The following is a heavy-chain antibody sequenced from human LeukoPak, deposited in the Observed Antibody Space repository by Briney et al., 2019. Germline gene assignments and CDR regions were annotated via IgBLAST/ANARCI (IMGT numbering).Heavy chain of an antibody. J-gene: IGHJ4*02. CDR2: IYYSGST. CDR1: GGSISSGGYY. Sequence: SETLSLTCTVSGGSISSGGYYWSWIRQHPGKGLGWIGYIYYSGSTYYNPSLKSRVTISVDTSKNQFSLKLSSVTAADTAVYYCARNYYDSSGYYYVFDYWGQGTLVTVSS. V-gene: IGHV4-31*03. CDR3: ARNYYDSSGYYYVFDY. D-gene: IGHD3-22*01.